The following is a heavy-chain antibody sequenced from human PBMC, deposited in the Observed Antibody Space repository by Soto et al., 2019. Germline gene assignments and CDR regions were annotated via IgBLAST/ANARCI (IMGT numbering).Heavy chain of an antibody. Sequence: GGSLRLSCAASGFTFSSYAMSWVRQAPGKGLEWVSAISGSGGSTYYTDSVKGRFTISRDNSKNTLYLQMNSLRAEDTAVYYCAKRPTIFGVVMDFDYWGQGTLVTVS. CDR2: ISGSGGST. J-gene: IGHJ4*02. CDR3: AKRPTIFGVVMDFDY. CDR1: GFTFSSYA. D-gene: IGHD3-3*01. V-gene: IGHV3-23*01.